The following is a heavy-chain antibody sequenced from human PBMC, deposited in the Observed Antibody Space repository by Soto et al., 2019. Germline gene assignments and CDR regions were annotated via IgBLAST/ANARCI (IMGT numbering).Heavy chain of an antibody. CDR1: GFTFSSYA. Sequence: GGSLRLSCAASGFTFSSYAMSWVRQAPGKGLEWVSAISGIGGSTYYADSVKGRFTISRDNSKNKLYLQMNSLRAEETAVYYCAKTYDYVWGSYRLAEGDFDYWGQGTLVTVSS. J-gene: IGHJ4*02. V-gene: IGHV3-23*01. CDR2: ISGIGGST. D-gene: IGHD3-16*02. CDR3: AKTYDYVWGSYRLAEGDFDY.